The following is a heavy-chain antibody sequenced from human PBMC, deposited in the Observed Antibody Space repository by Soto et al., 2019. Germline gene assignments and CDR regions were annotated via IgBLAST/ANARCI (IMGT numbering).Heavy chain of an antibody. CDR3: ARGRAHRVAARHGYNWFDP. Sequence: QVQLQQWGAGLLKPSETLSLTCAVYGGSFSGYYWSWIRQPPGKGLEWIGEINHSGSTNYNPSLKSRVTISVDTPKNQFSLKLSSVTAADTAVYYCARGRAHRVAARHGYNWFDPWGQGTLVTVSS. V-gene: IGHV4-34*01. J-gene: IGHJ5*02. CDR2: INHSGST. D-gene: IGHD6-6*01. CDR1: GGSFSGYY.